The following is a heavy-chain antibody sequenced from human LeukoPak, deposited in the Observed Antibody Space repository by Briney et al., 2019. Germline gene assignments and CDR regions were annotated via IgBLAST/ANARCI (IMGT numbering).Heavy chain of an antibody. D-gene: IGHD2-15*01. CDR1: GFTFSDYY. CDR3: ARHVPNCSGGSCYSPWFDP. V-gene: IGHV4-34*01. J-gene: IGHJ5*02. CDR2: INHSGST. Sequence: GSLRLSCAASGFTFSDYYMSWIRQPPGKGLEWIGEINHSGSTNYNPSLKSRVTISVDTSKNQFSLKLSSVTAADTAVYYCARHVPNCSGGSCYSPWFDPWGQGTLVTVSS.